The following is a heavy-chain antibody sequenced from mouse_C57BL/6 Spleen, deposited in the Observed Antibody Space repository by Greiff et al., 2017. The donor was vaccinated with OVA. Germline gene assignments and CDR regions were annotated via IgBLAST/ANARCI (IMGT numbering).Heavy chain of an antibody. Sequence: EVQLQQSGPELVKPGASVKISCKASGYSFTGYYMNWVKQSPEKSLEWIGEINPSTGGTTYNQKFKAKATLTVDKSSSTAYMQLKRLTSEDSAVYYCARRGYYGSSYVEAMDYWGQGTSVTVSS. CDR1: GYSFTGYY. D-gene: IGHD1-1*01. J-gene: IGHJ4*01. CDR3: ARRGYYGSSYVEAMDY. CDR2: INPSTGGT. V-gene: IGHV1-42*01.